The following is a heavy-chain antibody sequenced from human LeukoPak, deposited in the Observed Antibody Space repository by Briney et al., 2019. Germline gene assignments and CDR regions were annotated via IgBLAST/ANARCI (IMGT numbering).Heavy chain of an antibody. CDR2: ISAYNGNT. Sequence: ASVKVSCKASGYTFTSYGISWVRQAPGQGLEWMGWISAYNGNTNYAQKLQGRVTMTTDTSTSTAYMELRSLRSDDTAVYYCARDADILTGYYNVALGYYYYYMDVWGKGTTVTVSS. CDR1: GYTFTSYG. D-gene: IGHD3-9*01. CDR3: ARDADILTGYYNVALGYYYYYMDV. V-gene: IGHV1-18*01. J-gene: IGHJ6*03.